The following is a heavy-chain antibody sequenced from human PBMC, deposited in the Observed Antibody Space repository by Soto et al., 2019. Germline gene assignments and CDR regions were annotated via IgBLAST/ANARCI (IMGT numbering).Heavy chain of an antibody. CDR2: ISFDGRNK. CDR1: GFTFSTYA. CDR3: ARVLPVLPSTMPGCFDY. D-gene: IGHD2-2*01. V-gene: IGHV3-30*04. Sequence: QVQLVESGGGVGHPGRSLRLSCVASGFTFSTYAMHWVRQAPGKGLAWVAVISFDGRNKFYADSVKGRFTISRDNSKNTVFLHMNSLRTEDTGVYYCARVLPVLPSTMPGCFDYWGQGALVTVSS. J-gene: IGHJ4*02.